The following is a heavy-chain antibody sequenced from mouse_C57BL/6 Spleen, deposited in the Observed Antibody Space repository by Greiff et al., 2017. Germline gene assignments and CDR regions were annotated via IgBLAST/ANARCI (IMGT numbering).Heavy chain of an antibody. J-gene: IGHJ2*01. CDR3: TGSGIGNYYGSSSDY. V-gene: IGHV1-15*01. CDR1: GYTFTDYE. Sequence: VQLQQSGAELVRPGASVTLSCKASGYTFTDYEMHWVKQTPVHGLEWIGAIDPETGGTAYYQKFKGKAILTADKSSSTAYMELRSLTSEDSAVYYCTGSGIGNYYGSSSDYWGQGTTLTVSS. D-gene: IGHD1-1*01. CDR2: IDPETGGT.